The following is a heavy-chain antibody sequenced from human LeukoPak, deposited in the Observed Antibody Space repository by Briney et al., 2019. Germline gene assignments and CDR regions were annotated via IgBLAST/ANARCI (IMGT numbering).Heavy chain of an antibody. CDR2: IYTSGST. Sequence: KPSETLSLTRTVSGGSISSYYWSWIRQPAGKGLEWIGRIYTSGSTNYNPSLKSRVTMSVDTSKNQFSLKLSSVTAADTAVYYCARMRQLLWFGAGYYYYMDVWGKGTTVTVS. CDR3: ARMRQLLWFGAGYYYYMDV. CDR1: GGSISSYY. J-gene: IGHJ6*03. D-gene: IGHD3-10*01. V-gene: IGHV4-4*07.